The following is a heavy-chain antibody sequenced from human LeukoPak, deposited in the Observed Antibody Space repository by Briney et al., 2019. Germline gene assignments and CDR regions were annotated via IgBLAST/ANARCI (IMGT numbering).Heavy chain of an antibody. Sequence: SETLSLTCTVAGGSISSYYWSWIRQPAGKGLEWIGRIYTSGSTNYNPSLKSRVTMSVDTSKNQFSLKLSSVTAADTAVYYCARESWGYSRYDSLHKTYYYYYMDVWGKGTTVTVSS. V-gene: IGHV4-4*07. CDR3: ARESWGYSRYDSLHKTYYYYYMDV. J-gene: IGHJ6*03. D-gene: IGHD5-12*01. CDR1: GGSISSYY. CDR2: IYTSGST.